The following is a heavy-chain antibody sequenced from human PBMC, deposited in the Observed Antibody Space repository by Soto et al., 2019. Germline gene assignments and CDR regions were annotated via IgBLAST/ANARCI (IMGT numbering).Heavy chain of an antibody. J-gene: IGHJ4*02. CDR3: AGYLNAYGAEAYDY. V-gene: IGHV4-59*08. CDR1: GGSISSYY. Sequence: QVQLQESGPGLVKPSETLSLTCTVSGGSISSYYWSWIRQPPGKGLEWIGYIYYSGSTNYNPSLNSRVTKAVDTSNKQYALKPSYVTAADTAVYYCAGYLNAYGAEAYDYWGQGTLVTVSS. CDR2: IYYSGST. D-gene: IGHD3-10*01.